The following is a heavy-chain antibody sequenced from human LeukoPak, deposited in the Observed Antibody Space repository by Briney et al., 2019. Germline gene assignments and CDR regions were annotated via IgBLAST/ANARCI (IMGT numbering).Heavy chain of an antibody. CDR3: AKDTNLYSGSYYDAFDN. CDR2: ITGSGDGT. CDR1: GFTVSSSA. J-gene: IGHJ3*02. V-gene: IGHV3-23*01. Sequence: PGRSLRLSCAAAGFTVSSSAIGCARQAPGKGLGWVSSITGSGDGTSAADSVKGRFTISRDNSKNTLYLQMNSLRAEDTAVYYCAKDTNLYSGSYYDAFDNWGRGTMVTVSS. D-gene: IGHD1-26*01.